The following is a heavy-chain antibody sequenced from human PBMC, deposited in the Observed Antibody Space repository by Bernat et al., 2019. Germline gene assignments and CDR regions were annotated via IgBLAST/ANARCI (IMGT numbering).Heavy chain of an antibody. CDR1: GIPFGNYT. Sequence: EVQLVESGGGLVQPWGSLRLSCAASGIPFGNYTMNWVRRAPGTGLEWLSYISSSDTTIYYADSLKRRFTISRDNAKNSLYLQVNSMRAEDTALYYCAVYCGGDCYRAFDIWGKGTMVTVSS. J-gene: IGHJ3*02. V-gene: IGHV3-48*01. CDR3: AVYCGGDCYRAFDI. D-gene: IGHD2-21*02. CDR2: ISSSDTTI.